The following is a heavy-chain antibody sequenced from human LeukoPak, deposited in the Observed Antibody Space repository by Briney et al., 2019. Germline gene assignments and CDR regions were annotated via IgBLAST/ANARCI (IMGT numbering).Heavy chain of an antibody. D-gene: IGHD1-26*01. CDR2: ISSSGSTI. CDR1: GFTFSSYE. Sequence: GGSLRLSCAASGFTFSSYEMNWVRQAPGKGLEWVSYISSSGSTIYYADSVKGRFTISRDNAKNSLYLQMNSLRAEDTAMYYCAKAGSYYREAFDIWGQGTMVTVS. CDR3: AKAGSYYREAFDI. J-gene: IGHJ3*02. V-gene: IGHV3-48*03.